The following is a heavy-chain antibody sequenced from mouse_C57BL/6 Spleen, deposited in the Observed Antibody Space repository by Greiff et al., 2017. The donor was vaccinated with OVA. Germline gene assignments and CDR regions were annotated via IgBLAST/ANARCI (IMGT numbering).Heavy chain of an antibody. V-gene: IGHV1-82*01. CDR1: GYAFSSSW. J-gene: IGHJ2*01. CDR3: ARRGPPDY. CDR2: IYPGDGDT. Sequence: QVQLQQSGPELVKPGASVKISCKASGYAFSSSWMNWVKQRPGKGLEWIGRIYPGDGDTNYNGKFKGKATLTADKSSSTAYMQLSSLTSEDSAVYFCARRGPPDYWGQGTTLTVSS.